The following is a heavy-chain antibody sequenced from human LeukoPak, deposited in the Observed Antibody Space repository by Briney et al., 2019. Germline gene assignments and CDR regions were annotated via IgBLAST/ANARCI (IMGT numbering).Heavy chain of an antibody. D-gene: IGHD3-10*01. Sequence: GGSLRLSCAASGFTVSSNYMSWVRQAPGKGLEWVSAISGSGGSTYYADSVKGRFTISRDNSKNTLYLQMNSLRAEDTAVYYCAKDQGLWFGVNYYFDYWGQGTLVTVSS. J-gene: IGHJ4*02. CDR2: ISGSGGST. V-gene: IGHV3-23*01. CDR3: AKDQGLWFGVNYYFDY. CDR1: GFTVSSNY.